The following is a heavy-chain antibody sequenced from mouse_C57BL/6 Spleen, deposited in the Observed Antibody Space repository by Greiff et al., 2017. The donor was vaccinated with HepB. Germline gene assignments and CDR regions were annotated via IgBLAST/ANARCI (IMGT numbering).Heavy chain of an antibody. CDR3: ARHEEENGYPFAY. J-gene: IGHJ3*01. D-gene: IGHD2-2*01. CDR2: IWSDGST. CDR1: GFSLTSYG. Sequence: VKLQESGPGLVAPSQSLSITCTVSGFSLTSYGVHWVRQPPGKGLEWLVVIWSDGSTTYNSALKSRLSISKDNSKSQVFLKMNSLQTDDTAMYYCARHEEENGYPFAYWGQGTLVTVSA. V-gene: IGHV2-6-1*01.